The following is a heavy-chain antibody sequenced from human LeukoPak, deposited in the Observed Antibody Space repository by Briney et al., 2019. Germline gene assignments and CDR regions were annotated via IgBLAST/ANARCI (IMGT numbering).Heavy chain of an antibody. D-gene: IGHD5-24*01. CDR1: GFTFNFYA. Sequence: TGGSLRLSCAASGFTFNFYAIHWVRRAPGKGLEWVTVISYDGTNRHYADSVKGRFTISRDNSNNTVYLQVNGLRPEDTALYFCASGDGNYFDYWGQGTLVTVSS. CDR3: ASGDGNYFDY. V-gene: IGHV3-30*04. CDR2: ISYDGTNR. J-gene: IGHJ4*02.